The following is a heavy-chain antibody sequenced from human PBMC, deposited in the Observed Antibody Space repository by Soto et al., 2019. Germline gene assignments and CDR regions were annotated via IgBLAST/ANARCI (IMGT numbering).Heavy chain of an antibody. CDR2: IYYSGST. J-gene: IGHJ4*02. CDR3: ARGSGRWPYYFDY. Sequence: SETLSLTCTVSGGSISSGGYYWSWIRQHPGKGLEWIGYIYYSGSTYYNPSLKSRVTISADTSKNQFSLKLSSVTAADTAVYYCARGSGRWPYYFDYWGQGTLVTVSS. D-gene: IGHD3-10*01. CDR1: GGSISSGGYY. V-gene: IGHV4-31*03.